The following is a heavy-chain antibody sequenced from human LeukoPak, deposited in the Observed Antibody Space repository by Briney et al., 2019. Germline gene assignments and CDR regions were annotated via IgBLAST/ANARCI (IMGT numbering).Heavy chain of an antibody. CDR2: IDWVGAVT. Sequence: GGCLRLSCAASGFTFHDYGMTWVRQAPGKGLEWVSGIDWVGAVTSYGDCVKGRFTITRDNAKKSLYIQMSSLRVDDTDLYYCARASGGILDYWGQGTLVTVSS. J-gene: IGHJ4*02. CDR3: ARASGGILDY. D-gene: IGHD2-15*01. CDR1: GFTFHDYG. V-gene: IGHV3-20*04.